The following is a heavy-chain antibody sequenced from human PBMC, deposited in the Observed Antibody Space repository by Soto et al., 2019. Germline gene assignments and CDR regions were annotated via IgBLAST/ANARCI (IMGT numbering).Heavy chain of an antibody. CDR1: GGSISSGDYY. CDR2: IDYSGST. D-gene: IGHD1-20*01. V-gene: IGHV4-30-4*01. Sequence: QVQLQESGPGLVKPSQTLSLTCTVSGGSISSGDYYWSWIRQPPGKGLEWIGYIDYSGSTYYHPSPTSRVTIAVNPPTNEFSLQLSSATAANTAVYYCARDRIAGTTPNNWFAPWGRGTLVPVCS. CDR3: ARDRIAGTTPNNWFAP. J-gene: IGHJ5*02.